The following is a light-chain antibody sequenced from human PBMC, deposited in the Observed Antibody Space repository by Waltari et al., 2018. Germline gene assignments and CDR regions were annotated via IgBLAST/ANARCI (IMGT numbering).Light chain of an antibody. CDR2: AAS. V-gene: IGKV1-8*01. Sequence: AIRMTQSPSSLSASTGDRVTIPCRASQGISSYLAWYQQKPGKAPKLLTYAASTLQSGVPSRFSGSGSGTDFTLTISCLQSEDFATYYCQQYYSYPPLFTFGPGTKVDIK. CDR1: QGISSY. CDR3: QQYYSYPPLFT. J-gene: IGKJ3*01.